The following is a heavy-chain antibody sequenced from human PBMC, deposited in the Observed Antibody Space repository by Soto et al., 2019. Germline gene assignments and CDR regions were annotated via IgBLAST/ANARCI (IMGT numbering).Heavy chain of an antibody. V-gene: IGHV3-23*01. J-gene: IGHJ4*02. CDR1: GFTFSSYA. CDR2: ISGSGGST. Sequence: EVQLLESGGGLVQPGGSLRLSCAASGFTFSSYAMSWVRQAPGKGLEWVSAISGSGGSTYYADSVKGRFTNSRDNSKNTLYLQMNSLRSEDTAVYYCAKRGWSSARGYSSSWAFDYWGQGTLVTVSS. CDR3: AKRGWSSARGYSSSWAFDY. D-gene: IGHD6-13*01.